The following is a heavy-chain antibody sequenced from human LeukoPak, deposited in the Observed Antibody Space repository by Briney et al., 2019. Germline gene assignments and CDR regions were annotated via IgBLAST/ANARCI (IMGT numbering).Heavy chain of an antibody. D-gene: IGHD2-2*01. Sequence: ASVKVSCKASGFTFTSSAVQWVRQARGQRLEWIGWIVVGSGNTNYAQKFQGRVTITRDTSASTAYMELSSLRSEDTAVYYCASGDLGYCSSSSCPTRGNAFDVWDQGTVVTVSS. V-gene: IGHV1-58*01. CDR2: IVVGSGNT. CDR3: ASGDLGYCSSSSCPTRGNAFDV. CDR1: GFTFTSSA. J-gene: IGHJ3*01.